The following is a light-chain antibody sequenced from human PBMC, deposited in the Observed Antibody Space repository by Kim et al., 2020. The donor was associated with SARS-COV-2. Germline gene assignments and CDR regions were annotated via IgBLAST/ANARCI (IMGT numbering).Light chain of an antibody. CDR1: SGSIASNY. J-gene: IGLJ3*02. V-gene: IGLV6-57*03. CDR3: QSYDSSTPCV. CDR2: EDN. Sequence: NFMLTQSPSVSESPGETVTISCTRSSGSIASNYVQWYQQRPGSAPSTVIYEDNQRPSGVPARFSGSIDSSSNSASLTISGLRTEDEADYYCQSYDSSTPCVFGGGTPADRP.